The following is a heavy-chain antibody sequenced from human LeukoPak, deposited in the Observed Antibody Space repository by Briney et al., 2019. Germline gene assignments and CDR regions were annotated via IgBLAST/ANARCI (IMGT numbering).Heavy chain of an antibody. D-gene: IGHD4-17*01. J-gene: IGHJ3*02. CDR1: GFTFSGSA. Sequence: GGSLRLSCAASGFTFSGSAMHWVRQASGKGPEWVGRIRSKANSYATAYAASVKGRFTISRDDSKNTAYLQMNSLKTEDTAVYYCTRHAERTTVTTNAFDIWGQGTMVTVSS. V-gene: IGHV3-73*01. CDR2: IRSKANSYAT. CDR3: TRHAERTTVTTNAFDI.